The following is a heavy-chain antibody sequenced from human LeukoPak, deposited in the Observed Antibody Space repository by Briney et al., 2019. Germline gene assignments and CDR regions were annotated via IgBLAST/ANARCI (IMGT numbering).Heavy chain of an antibody. CDR2: INWNGGST. V-gene: IGHV3-20*04. D-gene: IGHD5-24*01. Sequence: PGGSLRLSCAASGFTFADYGMSWVRQAPGKGLEWVSGINWNGGSTGYADSVKGRFTISRDNAKNSLYLQMNSLRAEDTAVYYCARGIGDGYNLDGYYFDYWGQGTLVTVSS. J-gene: IGHJ4*02. CDR3: ARGIGDGYNLDGYYFDY. CDR1: GFTFADYG.